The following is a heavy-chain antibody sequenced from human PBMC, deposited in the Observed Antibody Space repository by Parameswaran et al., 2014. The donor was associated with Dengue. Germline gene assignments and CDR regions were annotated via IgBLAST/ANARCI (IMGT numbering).Heavy chain of an antibody. V-gene: IGHV1-18*01. Sequence: WVRQAPGQGLEWMAWISGYNGNTNYAQKLQGRVTTTTDTSTSTAYMELRSLRSDDTAVYYCARGASMLRGLHYDYWGQGTLVTVSS. CDR3: ARGASMLRGLHYDY. J-gene: IGHJ4*02. D-gene: IGHD3-10*01. CDR2: ISGYNGNT.